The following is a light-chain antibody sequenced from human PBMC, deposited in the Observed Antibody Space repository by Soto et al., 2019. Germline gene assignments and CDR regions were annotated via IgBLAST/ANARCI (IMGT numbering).Light chain of an antibody. J-gene: IGLJ1*01. V-gene: IGLV2-14*03. CDR2: DVS. CDR1: SSDVGAYDY. CDR3: SSFTPSTSYV. Sequence: QSALTQPASVSGSPGQSITIYCTGTSSDVGAYDYVSWYQQHPGEVPKLMIFDVSDRPSGVSNRFSGSKSGNTASLTISGLQAEDEADYYCSSFTPSTSYVFGTGTKLTVL.